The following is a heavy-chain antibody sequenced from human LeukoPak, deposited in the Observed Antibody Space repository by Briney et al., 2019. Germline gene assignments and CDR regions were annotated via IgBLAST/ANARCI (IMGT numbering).Heavy chain of an antibody. CDR2: IYYSGST. J-gene: IGHJ3*01. D-gene: IGHD4-17*01. Sequence: SETLSLTCTVSGGSISSYYWSWIRQPPGKGLEWIGNIYYSGSTNYNPSLKRRLTISVDTSKNQFSLKLSSVTAADSAVYYCARSYGDYITGAYAFDVWGQGTMVTVSS. CDR1: GGSISSYY. CDR3: ARSYGDYITGAYAFDV. V-gene: IGHV4-59*08.